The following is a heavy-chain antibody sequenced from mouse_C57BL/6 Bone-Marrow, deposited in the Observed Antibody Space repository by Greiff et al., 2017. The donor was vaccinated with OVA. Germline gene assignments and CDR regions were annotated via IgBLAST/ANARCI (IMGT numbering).Heavy chain of an antibody. CDR1: GFTFSDYG. V-gene: IGHV5-17*01. D-gene: IGHD1-1*01. J-gene: IGHJ3*01. CDR3: ANYYGSSLAY. Sequence: EVQLVESGGGLVKPGGSLKLSCAASGFTFSDYGMHWVRQAPEKGLEWVAYISSGSSTIYYADTVKGRFTISRDNAKNTLFLQMTSLRSEDTAMYYCANYYGSSLAYWGQGTLVTVSA. CDR2: ISSGSSTI.